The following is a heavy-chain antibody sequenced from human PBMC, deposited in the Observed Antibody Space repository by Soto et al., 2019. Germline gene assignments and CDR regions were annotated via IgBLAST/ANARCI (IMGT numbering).Heavy chain of an antibody. CDR2: INAGNGNT. D-gene: IGHD1-1*01. V-gene: IGHV1-3*01. J-gene: IGHJ4*02. CDR3: ARDTTGTTFFDY. CDR1: GYTFTSYA. Sequence: GASVKVSCKASGYTFTSYAMHWVRQAPGQRLEWMGWINAGNGNTKYSQKFQGRVTITRDTSASTAYMELSSLRSEDTAVYYCARDTTGTTFFDYWGQGTLVTVSS.